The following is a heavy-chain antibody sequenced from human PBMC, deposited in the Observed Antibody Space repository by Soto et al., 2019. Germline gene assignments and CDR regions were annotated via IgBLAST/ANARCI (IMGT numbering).Heavy chain of an antibody. J-gene: IGHJ3*02. CDR1: GFTFDDYA. CDR3: AKDTVAKGDDAFDI. D-gene: IGHD3-16*01. CDR2: ISWNSGSI. V-gene: IGHV3-9*01. Sequence: GGSLRLSCAASGFTFDDYAMHWVRQAPGKGLEWVSGISWNSGSIGYADSVKGRFTISRDNAKNSLYLQMNSLRAEDTALYYCAKDTVAKGDDAFDIWGQGTMVTVSS.